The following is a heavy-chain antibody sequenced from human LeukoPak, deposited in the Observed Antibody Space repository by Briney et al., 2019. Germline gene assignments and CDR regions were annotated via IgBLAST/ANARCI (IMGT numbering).Heavy chain of an antibody. CDR2: ISYDGSNK. CDR3: ARDRNWGSYGY. CDR1: GFTFSSYA. Sequence: GSLRLSCAASGFTFSSYAMHWVRQAPGKGLEWVAVISYDGSNKYYADSVKGRFTISRDNSKNKLYLQMNSLRAEDTAVYYCARDRNWGSYGYWGQGTMVTVSS. V-gene: IGHV3-30-3*01. J-gene: IGHJ4*02. D-gene: IGHD7-27*01.